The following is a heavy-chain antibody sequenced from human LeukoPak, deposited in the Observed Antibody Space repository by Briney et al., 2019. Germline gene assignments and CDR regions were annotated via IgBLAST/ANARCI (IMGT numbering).Heavy chain of an antibody. D-gene: IGHD3-22*01. CDR3: ARDRSYYDSSGYYHYYYYGMDV. V-gene: IGHV3-30*04. J-gene: IGHJ6*02. CDR2: ISYDGSNK. CDR1: GFTFSSYA. Sequence: GGSLRLSCAASGFTFSSYAMHWVRQAPGKGLEWVAVISYDGSNKYYADSVKGRFTISRDNSKNTLYLQMNSLRAEDTAVYYCARDRSYYDSSGYYHYYYYGMDVWGQGTTVTVSS.